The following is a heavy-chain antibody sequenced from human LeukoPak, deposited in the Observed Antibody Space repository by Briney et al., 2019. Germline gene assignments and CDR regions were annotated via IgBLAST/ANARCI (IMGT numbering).Heavy chain of an antibody. D-gene: IGHD2-21*02. J-gene: IGHJ4*02. CDR1: GFTVTSNY. CDR2: IYSGGTT. Sequence: PGGSLRLSCAASGFTVTSNYISWVRQAPGKGLEWVSIIYSGGTTYYADSVKGRFTTSRHNSKNTLYLQMNSLRAEDTAVYYCATSGSIVWGRKGTASSLWGQGTLVTVSS. CDR3: ATSGSIVWGRKGTASSL. V-gene: IGHV3-53*04.